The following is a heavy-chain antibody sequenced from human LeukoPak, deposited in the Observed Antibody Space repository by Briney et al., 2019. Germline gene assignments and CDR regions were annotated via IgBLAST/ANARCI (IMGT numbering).Heavy chain of an antibody. Sequence: PGGSLRLSCAASGFTFSSYAMSWVRQAPGKGLEWVSAISGSGGSTYYADSVKGRFTISRDNSKNTLYLQMNSLRAEDTAVYYCAKSVVRGVKPEPFDYWGQGTLVTVSS. J-gene: IGHJ4*02. CDR1: GFTFSSYA. CDR2: ISGSGGST. CDR3: AKSVVRGVKPEPFDY. V-gene: IGHV3-23*01. D-gene: IGHD3-10*01.